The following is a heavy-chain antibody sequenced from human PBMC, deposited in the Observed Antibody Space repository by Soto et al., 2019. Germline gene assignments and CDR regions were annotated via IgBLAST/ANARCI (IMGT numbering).Heavy chain of an antibody. J-gene: IGHJ4*02. CDR3: ARQHPLDSRVWYT. CDR1: GYSFTTHW. CDR2: IDPSNSYI. V-gene: IGHV5-10-1*01. Sequence: GESLKISWQGSGYSFTTHWITWVRQTPGKGLEWMGRIDPSNSYINYSPSFQGHVTISVDRSISTAYLPCSSLEASDNAIYYCARQHPLDSRVWYTWGQGTPVTVSS. D-gene: IGHD6-19*01.